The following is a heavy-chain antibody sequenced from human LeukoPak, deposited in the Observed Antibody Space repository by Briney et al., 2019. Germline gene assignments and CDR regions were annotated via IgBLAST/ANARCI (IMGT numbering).Heavy chain of an antibody. V-gene: IGHV3-30*18. J-gene: IGHJ3*02. CDR1: GFTFSSYG. CDR2: ISYDGSNE. Sequence: GGSLRLSCAASGFTFSSYGMHWVRQAPGKGLEWVAVISYDGSNEYYADSVKGRFTISRDNSKNTLYPQMNSLRAEDTAVYYCAKELIAAAAGNTDAFDIWGQGTMVTVSS. D-gene: IGHD6-13*01. CDR3: AKELIAAAAGNTDAFDI.